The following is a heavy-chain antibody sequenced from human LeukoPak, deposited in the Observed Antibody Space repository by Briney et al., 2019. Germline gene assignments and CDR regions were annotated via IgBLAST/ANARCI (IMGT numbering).Heavy chain of an antibody. V-gene: IGHV3-11*01. J-gene: IGHJ5*02. CDR3: AKDPRLYRSGWTWFDP. CDR2: ISSSGGST. D-gene: IGHD6-19*01. Sequence: GGSLRLSCAASGFTFSDYYMSWIRQAPGKGLEWVSYISSSGGSTYYADSVKGRFTISRDNSKNTLYLQMNSLRAEDTAVYYCAKDPRLYRSGWTWFDPWGQGTLVTVSS. CDR1: GFTFSDYY.